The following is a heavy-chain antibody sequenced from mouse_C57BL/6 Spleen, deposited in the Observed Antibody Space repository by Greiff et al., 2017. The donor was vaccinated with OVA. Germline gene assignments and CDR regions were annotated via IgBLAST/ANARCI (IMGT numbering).Heavy chain of an antibody. CDR2: IDPSDSYT. V-gene: IGHV1-50*01. CDR1: GYTFTSYW. J-gene: IGHJ4*01. D-gene: IGHD1-1*01. Sequence: VQLQQPGAELVKPGASVKLSCKASGYTFTSYWMQWVKQRPGQGLEWIGEIDPSDSYTNYNQKFKGKATLTVDTSSSTAYMQLSSLTSEDSAVYYCARDGSRDAMDYWGQGTSVTVSS. CDR3: ARDGSRDAMDY.